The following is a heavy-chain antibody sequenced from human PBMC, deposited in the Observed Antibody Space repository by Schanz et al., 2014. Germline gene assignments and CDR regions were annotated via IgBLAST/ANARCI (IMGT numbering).Heavy chain of an antibody. CDR1: GFTFSSYW. D-gene: IGHD1-26*01. CDR3: ARRYSGRYCFDY. J-gene: IGHJ4*02. CDR2: ISGSGNTI. V-gene: IGHV3-48*02. Sequence: VQLVESGGGLVQPGGSLRLSCAASGFTFSSYWMNWVRQAPGQGLEWLSYISGSGNTIYYADSMKGRFTISRDNAKNSLSLQMDRLRDEDTAVYYCARRYSGRYCFDYWGQGTLVAVSS.